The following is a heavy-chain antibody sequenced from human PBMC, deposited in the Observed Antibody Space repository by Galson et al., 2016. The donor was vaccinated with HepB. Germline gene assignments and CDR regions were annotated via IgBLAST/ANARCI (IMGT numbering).Heavy chain of an antibody. J-gene: IGHJ6*03. CDR2: IRSNAYGGTT. CDR3: TRVYYDFWSGYSRYMDV. CDR1: GFTFGDYA. V-gene: IGHV3-49*03. Sequence: SLRLSCATSGFTFGDYAMSWFRQAPGKGLEWVGFIRSNAYGGTTEYAASVKGRFTIPRDDSKTIAYLQMNSLKTEDTAVYYCTRVYYDFWSGYSRYMDVWGKGTTVTVSS. D-gene: IGHD3-3*01.